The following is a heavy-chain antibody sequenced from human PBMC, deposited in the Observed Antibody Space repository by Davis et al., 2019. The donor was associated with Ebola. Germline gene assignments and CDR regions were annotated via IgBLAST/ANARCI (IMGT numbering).Heavy chain of an antibody. V-gene: IGHV5-51*01. CDR3: ARAPFSYDIWTGYYPYCFDY. D-gene: IGHD3-9*01. CDR1: GYSFTSYW. Sequence: GESLKISCQGSGYSFTSYWIGWVRQMPGKGLEWMGIIYPGDSDTRYSPSFQGQVTISVDESISTAYLQWSSLRASDTAMYFCARAPFSYDIWTGYYPYCFDYWSQGTLVTVSS. CDR2: IYPGDSDT. J-gene: IGHJ4*02.